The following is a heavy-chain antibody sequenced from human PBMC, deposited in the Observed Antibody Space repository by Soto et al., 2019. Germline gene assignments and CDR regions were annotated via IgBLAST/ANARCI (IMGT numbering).Heavy chain of an antibody. CDR2: INAGNGTT. Sequence: ASVKVSCKASGYTFTSYAMHWVRQAPGQRLEWMGLINAGNGTTTYAQKFQGRVTMTSDTSTSSVYMEVSSLRSEDTAVYYCISTLGARFDYWGQGTLVTAPQ. D-gene: IGHD3-3*02. CDR1: GYTFTSYA. J-gene: IGHJ4*02. V-gene: IGHV1-3*01. CDR3: ISTLGARFDY.